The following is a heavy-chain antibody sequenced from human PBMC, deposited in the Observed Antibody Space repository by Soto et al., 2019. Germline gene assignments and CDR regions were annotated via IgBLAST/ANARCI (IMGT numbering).Heavy chain of an antibody. CDR3: ARRSNQDY. D-gene: IGHD2-8*01. CDR2: INNDGSEK. J-gene: IGHJ4*02. Sequence: EVQLVESGGDLVQPGGSLRLSCVASGFTFSPYWMSWVRQAPGRGLQWVATINNDGSEKYYADSVKGRFTISRDNARDSLYLQLTSLRAEDTAIYYCARRSNQDYLCQGTLVAVSS. V-gene: IGHV3-7*03. CDR1: GFTFSPYW.